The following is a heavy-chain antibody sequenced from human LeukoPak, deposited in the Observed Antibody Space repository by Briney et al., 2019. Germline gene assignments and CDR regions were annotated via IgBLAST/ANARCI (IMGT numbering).Heavy chain of an antibody. Sequence: GGSLRLSCAASGLTVSSSQITWMRQAPGKGLEGVSIIYSGGSTYYADSVKSRFTISRDNSQNTLYLQKNSLRVADRAVYYCAKLPRGDYSGQGTLVTVSS. V-gene: IGHV3-53*01. CDR2: IYSGGST. J-gene: IGHJ4*02. D-gene: IGHD3-10*01. CDR3: AKLPRGDY. CDR1: GLTVSSSQ.